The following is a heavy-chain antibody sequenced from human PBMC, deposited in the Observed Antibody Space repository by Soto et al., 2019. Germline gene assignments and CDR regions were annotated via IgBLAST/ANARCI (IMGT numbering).Heavy chain of an antibody. CDR2: IIPILGIA. CDR3: ARGYDFWSGYQHFDY. D-gene: IGHD3-3*01. Sequence: ASVKVSCKASGGTFSSYTISWVRQAPGQGLEWMGRIIPILGIANYAQKFQGWVTMTRDTSISTAYMELSRLRSDDTAVYYCARGYDFWSGYQHFDYWGQGTLVTVSS. CDR1: GGTFSSYT. J-gene: IGHJ4*02. V-gene: IGHV1-69*02.